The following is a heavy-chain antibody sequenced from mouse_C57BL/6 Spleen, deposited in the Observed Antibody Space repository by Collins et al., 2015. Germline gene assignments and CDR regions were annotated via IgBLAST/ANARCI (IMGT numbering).Heavy chain of an antibody. CDR3: ARWILLQSYWYFDV. CDR1: LLIFWLL. Sequence: EVHLQQSGPELVKPGDSVKISCKTFWLLIFWLLYELGDAEPWKGLEWIGRINPYNGDTFYNQKFRDKATLTVDKSSTTAHMELRSLTSDDSAVYYCARWILLQSYWYFDVWGTGTTVTVSS. J-gene: IGHJ1*03. V-gene: IGHV1-20*01. CDR2: INPYNGDT. D-gene: IGHD1-1*01.